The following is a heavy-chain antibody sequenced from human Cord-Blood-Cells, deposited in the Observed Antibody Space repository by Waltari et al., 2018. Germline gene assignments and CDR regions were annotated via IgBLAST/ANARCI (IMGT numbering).Heavy chain of an antibody. V-gene: IGHV4-30-2*01. Sequence: QLQLQESGSGLVKPSQTLSLTCAVSGGSISSGGYSWSWIRQPPGKGLEWIGYIYHSGSTYDNPSLKCRVTISVDRSKNQFSLKLSSVTAADTAVYYCARATRLGGMDVWGQGTTVTVSS. CDR2: IYHSGST. J-gene: IGHJ6*02. CDR3: ARATRLGGMDV. D-gene: IGHD7-27*01. CDR1: GGSISSGGYS.